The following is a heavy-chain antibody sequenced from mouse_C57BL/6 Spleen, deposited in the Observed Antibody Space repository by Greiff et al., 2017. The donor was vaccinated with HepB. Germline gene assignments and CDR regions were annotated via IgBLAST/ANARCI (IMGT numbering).Heavy chain of an antibody. CDR1: GYTFTSYW. J-gene: IGHJ2*01. D-gene: IGHD4-1*01. V-gene: IGHV1-59*01. CDR2: IDPSDSYT. CDR3: AREGLGHFDY. Sequence: QVQLQQSGAELVRPGTSVKLSCKASGYTFTSYWMHWVKQRPGQGLEWIGVIDPSDSYTNYNQKFKGKATLTVDTSSSTAYMQLSSLTSEDSAVYYCAREGLGHFDYWGEGTTLTVSS.